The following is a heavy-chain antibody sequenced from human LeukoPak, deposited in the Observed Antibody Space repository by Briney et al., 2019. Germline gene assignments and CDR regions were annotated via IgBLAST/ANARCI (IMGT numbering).Heavy chain of an antibody. CDR2: INSDGSST. V-gene: IGHV3-74*01. D-gene: IGHD1-26*01. J-gene: IGHJ4*02. CDR3: ARQSGSYFDY. Sequence: GGSLRLSCAASGSTFSSYWMHWVRQAPGKGLVWVSRINSDGSSTNYADSVKGRFTISRDKAKSTLYLQMNSLRAEDTAVYYCARQSGSYFDYWGQGTLVTVSS. CDR1: GSTFSSYW.